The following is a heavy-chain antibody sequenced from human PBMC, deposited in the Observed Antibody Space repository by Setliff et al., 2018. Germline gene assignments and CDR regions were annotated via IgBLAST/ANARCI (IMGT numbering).Heavy chain of an antibody. Sequence: LRLSCAASGFTFTSYAMRWVRQAPGKGLEWVSSISGSGGSTYYADSVKGRFTISRDNSKNTLYLQMNSLRAEDTAVYYCAKVSSRGSSWYDPEYYFDYWGQGTLVTVSS. D-gene: IGHD6-13*01. CDR1: GFTFTSYA. CDR3: AKVSSRGSSWYDPEYYFDY. V-gene: IGHV3-23*01. CDR2: ISGSGGST. J-gene: IGHJ4*02.